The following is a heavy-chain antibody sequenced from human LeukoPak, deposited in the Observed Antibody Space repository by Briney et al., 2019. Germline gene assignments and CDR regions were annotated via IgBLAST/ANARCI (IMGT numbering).Heavy chain of an antibody. CDR3: ARDKDYGGENWFDP. V-gene: IGHV3-33*01. J-gene: IGHJ5*02. CDR2: IWYDGSNK. Sequence: PGGSLRLSCAASGFTFSSYGMHWVRQAPGKGLEWVAVIWYDGSNKYYADSVKGRFTISRDNSKNTLYLQMNSLRAEDTAVYYCARDKDYGGENWFDPWGQGTLVTVSS. CDR1: GFTFSSYG. D-gene: IGHD4-23*01.